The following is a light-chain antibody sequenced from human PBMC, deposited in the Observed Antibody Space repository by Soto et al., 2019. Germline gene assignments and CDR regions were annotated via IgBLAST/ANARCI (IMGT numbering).Light chain of an antibody. CDR1: SIDVGGYNY. CDR3: CSYTSRSVYV. J-gene: IGLJ1*01. Sequence: QSVLTQPASVSGSPGQSIAISCAGTSIDVGGYNYVSWYQQHPGKAPKLIIYDVSYRPSGVSNRFSGSKSGNPASLTISGLQAEDEADYYCCSYTSRSVYVFGTGTKVTVL. V-gene: IGLV2-14*01. CDR2: DVS.